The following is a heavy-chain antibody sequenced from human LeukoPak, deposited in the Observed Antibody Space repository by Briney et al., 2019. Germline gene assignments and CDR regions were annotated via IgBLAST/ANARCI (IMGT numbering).Heavy chain of an antibody. J-gene: IGHJ6*04. CDR1: GYTLTELS. V-gene: IGHV1-24*01. CDR3: ATIQAMVRGVSLRYYYGMDV. D-gene: IGHD3-10*01. Sequence: ASVKVSCKVSGYTLTELSMHWVRQAPGKGLEWMGGFDPEDGETIYAQKFQGRVTMTEDTSTDTAYMELSSLRSEDTAVYYCATIQAMVRGVSLRYYYGMDVWGKGTTVTASS. CDR2: FDPEDGET.